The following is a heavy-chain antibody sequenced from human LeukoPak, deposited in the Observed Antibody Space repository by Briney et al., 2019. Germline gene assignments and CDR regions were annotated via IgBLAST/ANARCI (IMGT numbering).Heavy chain of an antibody. J-gene: IGHJ4*02. CDR1: GFTFTTYG. V-gene: IGHV3-23*01. Sequence: GGSLRLSCSASGFTFTTYGMNWVRQAPGKGLEWVSGIGGSGTRTYYADSVKGRFTISRDNTKNSLYLQMNSLRAEDTAVYYCVGGDYWGQGTLVTVSS. CDR2: IGGSGTRT. CDR3: VGGDY.